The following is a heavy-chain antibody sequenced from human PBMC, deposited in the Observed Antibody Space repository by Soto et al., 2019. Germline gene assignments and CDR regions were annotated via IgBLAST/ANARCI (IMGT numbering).Heavy chain of an antibody. CDR3: ARDWGSSGWPN. V-gene: IGHV4-31*03. Sequence: SAPLSLTCTVSGHSLSSGGYYWSWIRQHPGKGLEWVGYIYFTGTTLYNPSLKSRLAISVDTSKNQFSLKLTSVTAADTAVYYCARDWGSSGWPNWGQGVLVTVSS. CDR1: GHSLSSGGYY. D-gene: IGHD6-19*01. CDR2: IYFTGTT. J-gene: IGHJ4*02.